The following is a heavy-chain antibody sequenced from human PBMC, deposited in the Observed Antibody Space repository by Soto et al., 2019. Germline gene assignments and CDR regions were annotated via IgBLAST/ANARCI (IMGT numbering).Heavy chain of an antibody. J-gene: IGHJ6*03. V-gene: IGHV3-48*01. Sequence: GGSLRLSCAASGFTFSSYSMNWVRQAPGKGLEWVSYISSSSSTIYYADSVKGRFTTSRDNAKNSLYLQMNSLRAEDTAVYYCARAYCTNGVCYWPPTYYMDVWGKGTTVTVSS. CDR3: ARAYCTNGVCYWPPTYYMDV. CDR1: GFTFSSYS. D-gene: IGHD2-8*01. CDR2: ISSSSSTI.